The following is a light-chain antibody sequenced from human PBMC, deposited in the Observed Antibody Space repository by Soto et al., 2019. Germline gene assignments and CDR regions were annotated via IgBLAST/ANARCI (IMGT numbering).Light chain of an antibody. CDR2: TAS. CDR1: QSISRY. V-gene: IGKV1-39*01. Sequence: DIQMTQSPSSLSASVGDRVTITCRASQSISRYLNWSQQKPVKAPQLLIYTASSFQSGVPSRFSGSGSGTDFTLTISSLQPEDFATYYCQQSYSTPYTFGQGTKLEIK. J-gene: IGKJ2*01. CDR3: QQSYSTPYT.